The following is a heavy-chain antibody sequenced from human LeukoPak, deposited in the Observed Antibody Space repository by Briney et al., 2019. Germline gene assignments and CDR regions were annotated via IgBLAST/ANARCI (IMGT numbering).Heavy chain of an antibody. J-gene: IGHJ4*02. D-gene: IGHD4-17*01. CDR2: ISGGGETT. V-gene: IGHV3-23*01. CDR1: GFTFNNYA. CDR3: ARDYADYVGYFFFDY. Sequence: QSGGSLRLSCAASGFTFNNYAMNWVCQAPGKGLEWVSSISGGGETTYYADSAKGRFTISRDNSQNTLYLQMNSLRAEDTAVYYCARDYADYVGYFFFDYWGQGTLVTVSS.